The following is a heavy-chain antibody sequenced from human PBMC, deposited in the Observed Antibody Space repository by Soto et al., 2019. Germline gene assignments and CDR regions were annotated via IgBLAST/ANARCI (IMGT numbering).Heavy chain of an antibody. D-gene: IGHD3-9*01. CDR1: GFTFSSYS. CDR2: ISSSSSTI. V-gene: IGHV3-48*01. J-gene: IGHJ6*02. CDR3: ARDMVRYFDWLLDRSSGMDV. Sequence: QPGGSLRLSCAASGFTFSSYSMNWVRQAPGKGLEWVSYISSSSSTIYYADSVKGRFTISRDNAKNSLYLQMNSLRAEDTAVYYCARDMVRYFDWLLDRSSGMDVWGQGTTVTVSS.